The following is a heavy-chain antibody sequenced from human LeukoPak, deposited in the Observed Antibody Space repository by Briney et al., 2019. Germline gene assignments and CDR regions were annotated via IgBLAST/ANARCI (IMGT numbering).Heavy chain of an antibody. Sequence: GGSLRLSCAASGFTFSSYAMTWVRQAPGKGLEWVSSISGSGFTTYHSDSMKGRFTISRDNSKNTLYLQMNSLRAEDTAVYYCARVVTDSSGYYYLDYWGQGTLVSVSS. CDR2: ISGSGFTT. CDR1: GFTFSSYA. J-gene: IGHJ4*02. CDR3: ARVVTDSSGYYYLDY. V-gene: IGHV3-23*01. D-gene: IGHD3-22*01.